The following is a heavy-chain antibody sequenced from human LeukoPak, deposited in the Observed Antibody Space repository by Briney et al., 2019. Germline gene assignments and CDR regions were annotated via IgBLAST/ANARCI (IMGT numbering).Heavy chain of an antibody. V-gene: IGHV3-21*01. J-gene: IGHJ4*02. Sequence: GGSLRLSCAPSGFTLSSYSMNWVRQAPGKGLEWVSSISSSSSYIYYADSVKGRFTISRDNAKNSLYLQMNSLRAEDTAVYYCARDDIVATTHFDCWGQGTLVTVSS. CDR3: ARDDIVATTHFDC. CDR1: GFTLSSYS. D-gene: IGHD5-12*01. CDR2: ISSSSSYI.